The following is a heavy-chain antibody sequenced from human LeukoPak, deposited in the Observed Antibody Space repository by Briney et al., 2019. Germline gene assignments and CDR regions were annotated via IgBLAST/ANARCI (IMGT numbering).Heavy chain of an antibody. Sequence: ASVKASCKASGYTFTSYGISWVRQAPGQGLEWMGWISAYNGNTNYAQKLQGRVTMTTDTSTSTAYMELRSLRSDDTAVYYCAREGGTMVRGVMTWFDPWGQGTLVTVSS. D-gene: IGHD3-10*01. V-gene: IGHV1-18*01. CDR1: GYTFTSYG. J-gene: IGHJ5*02. CDR2: ISAYNGNT. CDR3: AREGGTMVRGVMTWFDP.